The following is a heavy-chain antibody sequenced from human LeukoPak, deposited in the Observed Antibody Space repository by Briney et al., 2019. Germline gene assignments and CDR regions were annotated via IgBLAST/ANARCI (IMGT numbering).Heavy chain of an antibody. CDR2: IYYSGST. CDR1: GGSISSGSYY. D-gene: IGHD5-18*01. V-gene: IGHV4-39*01. CDR3: ARQRRGYSYGGDWYFDL. Sequence: SQTLSLTCTVSGGSISSGSYYWGWIRQPPGKGLEWIGSIYYSGSTYYNPSLKSRVTISVDTSKNQFSLKLSSVAAADTAVYYCARQRRGYSYGGDWYFDLWGRGTLVTVSS. J-gene: IGHJ2*01.